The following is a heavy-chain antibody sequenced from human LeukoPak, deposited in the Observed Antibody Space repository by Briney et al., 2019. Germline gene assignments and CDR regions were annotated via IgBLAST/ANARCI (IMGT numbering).Heavy chain of an antibody. CDR2: IVRGGGGT. V-gene: IGHV3-23*01. D-gene: IGHD3-10*01. CDR3: AKDAVAPGSSGDFFDY. Sequence: GGSLRLSCAASGFTFSSYAMTWVRQAPGKGLEWVSTIVRGGGGTYYADSVKGRFTISRDNSTNTLYLQMNSLRAEDTALYYCAKDAVAPGSSGDFFDYWGPGTLVPVSS. CDR1: GFTFSSYA. J-gene: IGHJ4*02.